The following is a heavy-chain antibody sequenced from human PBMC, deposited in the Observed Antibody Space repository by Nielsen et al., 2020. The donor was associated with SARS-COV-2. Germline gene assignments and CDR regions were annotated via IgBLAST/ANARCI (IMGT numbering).Heavy chain of an antibody. D-gene: IGHD3-10*01. CDR1: GFIFSGYG. CDR2: ISHDGSNK. J-gene: IGHJ4*02. Sequence: GGSLRLSCAASGFIFSGYGMHWVRQAPGKGLEWVATISHDGSNKYYGDSVKGRFTISRDNSRNTLYLQMNSLRAEDTAVYYCAKDRYYGSGTFDYWGQGTLVTVSS. CDR3: AKDRYYGSGTFDY. V-gene: IGHV3-33*05.